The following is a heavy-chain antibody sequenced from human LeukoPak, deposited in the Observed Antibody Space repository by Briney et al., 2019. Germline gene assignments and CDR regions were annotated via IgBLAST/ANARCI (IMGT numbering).Heavy chain of an antibody. CDR3: ARQEQSFRISSYFDY. CDR2: INSDGSST. D-gene: IGHD6-13*01. CDR1: GFTFSSYW. J-gene: IGHJ4*02. Sequence: GGSLRLSCAASGFTFSSYWMHWVGQAPGKGLVWVSRINSDGSSTSYADSVKGRFTISRDNAKNTLYLQMNSLRAEDTAVYYSARQEQSFRISSYFDYWGQGTLVTVSS. V-gene: IGHV3-74*01.